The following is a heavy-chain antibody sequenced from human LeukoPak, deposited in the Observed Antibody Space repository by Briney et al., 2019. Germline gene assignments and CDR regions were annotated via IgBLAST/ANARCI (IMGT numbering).Heavy chain of an antibody. D-gene: IGHD6-19*01. CDR3: ARGQGIIAVASDV. V-gene: IGHV1-69*05. J-gene: IGHJ6*04. Sequence: ASVKVSCKASRGTFSSYAISWVRQAPGQGLGWMGRIIPIFGTANYAQKFQGRVTITTDESTSTAYMELSSLRSEDTAVYYCARGQGIIAVASDVWGKGTTVTVSS. CDR1: RGTFSSYA. CDR2: IIPIFGTA.